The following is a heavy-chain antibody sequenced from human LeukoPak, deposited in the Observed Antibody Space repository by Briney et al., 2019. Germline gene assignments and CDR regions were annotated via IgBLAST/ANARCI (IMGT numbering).Heavy chain of an antibody. Sequence: GGSLRLSCAASGFTFSSYSMNWVRQAPGKGLEWVSYISSSSSTIYYADSVKGRFTISRDNAKNSLCLQMNSLRAEDTAVYYCARADEMAADDYWGQGTLVTVSS. CDR1: GFTFSSYS. V-gene: IGHV3-48*01. J-gene: IGHJ4*02. D-gene: IGHD5-24*01. CDR3: ARADEMAADDY. CDR2: ISSSSSTI.